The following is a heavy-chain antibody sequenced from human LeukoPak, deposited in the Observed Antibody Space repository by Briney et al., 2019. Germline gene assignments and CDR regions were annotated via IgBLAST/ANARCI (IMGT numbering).Heavy chain of an antibody. CDR1: GASISSSSYY. CDR2: IYYSGST. CDR3: ARDSYGSGSAPNWFDP. D-gene: IGHD3-10*01. J-gene: IGHJ5*02. V-gene: IGHV4-39*07. Sequence: SETLSLTCTVSGASISSSSYYWGWIRQPPGKGLEWIGNIYYSGSTYYNPSLKSRVTISIGTSKNQFSLKLSSVTAADTAVYYCARDSYGSGSAPNWFDPWGQGTLVTVSS.